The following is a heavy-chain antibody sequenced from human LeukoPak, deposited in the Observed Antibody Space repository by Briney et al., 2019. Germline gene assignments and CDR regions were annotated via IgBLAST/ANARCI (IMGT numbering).Heavy chain of an antibody. J-gene: IGHJ6*02. V-gene: IGHV3-23*01. D-gene: IGHD1-14*01. CDR2: ISGSGGST. CDR3: TKDQSGTAYYYYYGMDV. Sequence: GGSLRLSCAASGFTFSSYAMSWVRRAPGKGLEWVSAISGSGGSTYYADSVKGRFTISRDNSKNTLYLQMNSLRAEDTAVYYCTKDQSGTAYYYYYGMDVWGQGTTATVSS. CDR1: GFTFSSYA.